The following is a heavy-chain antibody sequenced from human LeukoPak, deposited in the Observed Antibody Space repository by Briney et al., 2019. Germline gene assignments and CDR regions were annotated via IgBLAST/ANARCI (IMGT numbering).Heavy chain of an antibody. CDR3: AREGNTAMAAY. CDR2: MNPNSDNT. CDR1: GYSFTRFD. J-gene: IGHJ4*02. D-gene: IGHD5-18*01. Sequence: ASVKVSCEASGYSFTRFDINWVRQATGQGLEWMGWMNPNSDNTGYARKFQGRVTMTRNTSISTAYMELSSLRSEDTAVYYCAREGNTAMAAYWGQGTLVTVSS. V-gene: IGHV1-8*01.